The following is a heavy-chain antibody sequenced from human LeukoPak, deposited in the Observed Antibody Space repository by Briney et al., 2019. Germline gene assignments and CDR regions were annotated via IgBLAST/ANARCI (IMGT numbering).Heavy chain of an antibody. CDR2: ISGSGGST. CDR3: AVEPLPLDY. Sequence: RGSLTLSCAVSGFSHSSYATSWVRQAPGKGLEWVSAISGSGGSTYYADSVKGRFTISRDNSKNTLYVQLNSLRAEDTAVYYCAVEPLPLDYWGQGSLVAVCS. CDR1: GFSHSSYA. V-gene: IGHV3-23*01. J-gene: IGHJ4*02. D-gene: IGHD2-15*01.